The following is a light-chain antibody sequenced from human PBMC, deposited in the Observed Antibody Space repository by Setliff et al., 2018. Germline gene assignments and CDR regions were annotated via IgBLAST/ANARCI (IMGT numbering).Light chain of an antibody. CDR2: KNS. CDR1: SSNIGSHS. V-gene: IGLV1-44*01. Sequence: QSALTQPPSASGTPGQRVTISCSGSSSNIGSHSVSWYQQLPGTAPKLLIYKNSQRSSGVPDRFSGSKSGTSASLAISGLQSEDEADYHCATWDDSLNGYVFASGT. J-gene: IGLJ1*01. CDR3: ATWDDSLNGYV.